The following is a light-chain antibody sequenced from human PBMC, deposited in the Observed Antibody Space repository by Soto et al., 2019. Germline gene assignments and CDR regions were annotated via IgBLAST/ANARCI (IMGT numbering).Light chain of an antibody. Sequence: EIFVTQSPGTLSLSRWEIATLSWRASQSVSSSYLAWYQQKPGQAPRLLIYAASARATGIPARFSGSGSGTDFTLTISSLQSEDFAVYYCQQYNNWPYTFGQGTKVDIK. CDR2: AAS. CDR3: QQYNNWPYT. V-gene: IGKV3-15*01. J-gene: IGKJ2*01. CDR1: QSVSSSY.